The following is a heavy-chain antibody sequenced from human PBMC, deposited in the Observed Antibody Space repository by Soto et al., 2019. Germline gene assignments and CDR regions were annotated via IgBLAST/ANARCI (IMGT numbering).Heavy chain of an antibody. CDR2: INPSGGST. J-gene: IGHJ4*02. V-gene: IGHV1-46*01. D-gene: IGHD3-16*01. CDR3: ARDPPGFGGDTNTHPMYYFDY. CDR1: GYTFTSDY. Sequence: GASVKVSCKASGYTFTSDYMHWVRQAPGQGLEWMGIINPSGGSTSYAQKFQGRVTMTRDTSTSTVYMELSSLRSEDTAVYYCARDPPGFGGDTNTHPMYYFDYWGQGTLVTVSS.